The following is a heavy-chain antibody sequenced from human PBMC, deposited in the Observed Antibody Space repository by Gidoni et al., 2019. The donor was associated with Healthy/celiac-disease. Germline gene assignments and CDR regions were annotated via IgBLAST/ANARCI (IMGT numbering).Heavy chain of an antibody. J-gene: IGHJ4*02. CDR3: ARHGPLGVYYFDY. D-gene: IGHD3-16*01. Sequence: QLQLQESGPGLVKPSETLSLTCTVAGGSISSSSYYWVWIRQPPGKGLEWIGSIYYSGRPYYNPSLKSRVTISVDTSKNQFSLKLSSVTAADTAVYYCARHGPLGVYYFDYWGQGTLVTVSS. CDR1: GGSISSSSYY. V-gene: IGHV4-39*01. CDR2: IYYSGRP.